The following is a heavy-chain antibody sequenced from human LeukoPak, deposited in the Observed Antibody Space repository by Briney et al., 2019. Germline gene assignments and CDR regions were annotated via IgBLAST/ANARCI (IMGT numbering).Heavy chain of an antibody. V-gene: IGHV3-21*01. CDR3: ARDTGKNQGWFDP. J-gene: IGHJ5*02. Sequence: GGSLRLSCGASGFTFSSYSMNWVRQAPGKGLEWVSSSSGSGAYIYYADSVKGRFTISRDNSKNTLYLQMNSLRAEDTAVYYCARDTGKNQGWFDPWGQGTLVTVSS. D-gene: IGHD3-10*01. CDR2: SSGSGAYI. CDR1: GFTFSSYS.